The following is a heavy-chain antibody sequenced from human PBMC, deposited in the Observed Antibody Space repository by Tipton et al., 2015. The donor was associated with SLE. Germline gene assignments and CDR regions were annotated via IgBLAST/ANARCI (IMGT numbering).Heavy chain of an antibody. CDR3: ARAKGQLAFDY. D-gene: IGHD6-6*01. V-gene: IGHV4-59*11. CDR1: GGSISSHY. CDR2: IYHSGST. J-gene: IGHJ4*02. Sequence: TLSLTCTVSGGSISSHYWSWIRQPPGKGLEWIGYIYHSGSTNYNPSLKSRVTISVDTSKNQFSLKLSSVTAADTAVYYCARAKGQLAFDYWGQGTLVTVSS.